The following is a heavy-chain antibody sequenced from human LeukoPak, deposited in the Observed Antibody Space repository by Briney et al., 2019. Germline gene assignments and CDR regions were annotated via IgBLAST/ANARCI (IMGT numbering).Heavy chain of an antibody. D-gene: IGHD3-9*01. CDR2: ISGDGTST. CDR1: GFTFDAYA. Sequence: PGGSLRLSCAASGFTFDAYAMHWVRQAPGMGLEWVSLISGDGTSTYYAHSVKGRFTISRDNSKNSLYLQMNSLRTEDTALYYCAKAGLRYFDWFLDVWGQGTTVTVSS. CDR3: AKAGLRYFDWFLDV. V-gene: IGHV3-43*02. J-gene: IGHJ6*02.